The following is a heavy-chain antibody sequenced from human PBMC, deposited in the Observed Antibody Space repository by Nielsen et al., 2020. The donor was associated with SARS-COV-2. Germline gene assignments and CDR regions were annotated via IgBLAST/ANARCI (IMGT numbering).Heavy chain of an antibody. CDR1: GDSISSNKW. CDR2: IDHSGST. V-gene: IGHV4-4*02. Sequence: SETLSLTCGVSGDSISSNKWWSWVRQPPGKGLEWIGEIDHSGSTNYSPSLKSRVTISVDKSKNQFSLRLSSVTAADTAVYYCASLSEDYPTPDAFDIWGQGTMVTVSS. D-gene: IGHD2-15*01. CDR3: ASLSEDYPTPDAFDI. J-gene: IGHJ3*02.